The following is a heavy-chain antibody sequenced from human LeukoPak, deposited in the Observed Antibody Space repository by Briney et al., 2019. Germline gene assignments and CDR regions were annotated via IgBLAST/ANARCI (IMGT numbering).Heavy chain of an antibody. V-gene: IGHV4-61*02. CDR1: GGSISSGSYY. D-gene: IGHD3-3*01. J-gene: IGHJ5*02. Sequence: SETLSLTCTVSGGSISSGSYYWSWIRQPAGKGLEWIGRIYTSGSTNYNPSLKSRVTISVDTSKNQFSLKLSSVTAADTAVYYCAREGDDFWSGYPIPWGQGTLVTVSS. CDR3: AREGDDFWSGYPIP. CDR2: IYTSGST.